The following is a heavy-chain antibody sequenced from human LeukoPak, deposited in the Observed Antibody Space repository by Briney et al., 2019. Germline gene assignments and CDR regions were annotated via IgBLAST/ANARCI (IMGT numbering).Heavy chain of an antibody. CDR1: GFTVSNNY. CDR2: SYSDSNT. D-gene: IGHD1-14*01. CDR3: VRKNRDFNAAFDI. J-gene: IGHJ3*02. Sequence: GGPLRLSGAASGFTVSNNYMSWVRQAPGKGLEWVSISYSDSNTNYADSVKGRFTISRDTSQNTLSLQMNSLRAEDTAVYYCVRKNRDFNAAFDIWGQGTVVTVSS. V-gene: IGHV3-53*01.